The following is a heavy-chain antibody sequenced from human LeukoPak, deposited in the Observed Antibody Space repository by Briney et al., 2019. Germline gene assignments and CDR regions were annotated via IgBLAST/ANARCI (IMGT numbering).Heavy chain of an antibody. D-gene: IGHD2-15*01. Sequence: SETLSLTXTVSGGSISSYYWSWIRQPAGKGLEWIGRIYTSGSTNYNPSLKSRVTMSVDTSKNQFSLKLSSVTAADTAVYYCARGGCSGGSCYSGSNKYMDVWGTGTTVTVSS. V-gene: IGHV4-4*07. CDR3: ARGGCSGGSCYSGSNKYMDV. CDR2: IYTSGST. CDR1: GGSISSYY. J-gene: IGHJ6*03.